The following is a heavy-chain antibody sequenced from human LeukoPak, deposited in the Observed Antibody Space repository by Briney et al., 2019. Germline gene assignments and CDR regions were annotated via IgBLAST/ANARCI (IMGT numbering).Heavy chain of an antibody. Sequence: GRSLRLSCAASGFTFSSYAMSWVRQAPGKGLEWVSVIYSGGSTYYADSVKGRFTISRDNSKNTLYLQMNSLRAEDTAVYYCARAYCSSTSCPQYFDLWGRGTLVTVSS. CDR3: ARAYCSSTSCPQYFDL. V-gene: IGHV3-53*01. D-gene: IGHD2-2*01. J-gene: IGHJ2*01. CDR2: IYSGGST. CDR1: GFTFSSYA.